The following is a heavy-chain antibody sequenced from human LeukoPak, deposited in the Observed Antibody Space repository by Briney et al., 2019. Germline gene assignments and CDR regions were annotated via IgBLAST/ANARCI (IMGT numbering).Heavy chain of an antibody. Sequence: GGSLRLSCAASGFTFSSYAMSWVRQAPGKGLEWVSAISGSGGSTYYADSVKGRFTISRDNSKNTLYLQMNSLRAEDTAVYYCARATHDYGDSEDAFDIWAKGQWSPSLQ. CDR1: GFTFSSYA. J-gene: IGHJ3*02. V-gene: IGHV3-23*01. D-gene: IGHD4-17*01. CDR3: ARATHDYGDSEDAFDI. CDR2: ISGSGGST.